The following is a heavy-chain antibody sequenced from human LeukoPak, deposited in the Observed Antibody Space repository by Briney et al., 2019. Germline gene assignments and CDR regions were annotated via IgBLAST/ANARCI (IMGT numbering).Heavy chain of an antibody. CDR1: GFTFDAYA. D-gene: IGHD6-13*01. CDR2: INWNGLSA. J-gene: IGHJ4*02. Sequence: GGSLRLSCAASGFTFDAYAIHWVRQAPGKGLEWVCLINWNGLSAYYSDSVKGRFTISRDDSKNSLYLQMNSLRIEDTAVYYCAKDRSIAAAGVDYWGQGTQVTVSS. V-gene: IGHV3-43D*03. CDR3: AKDRSIAAAGVDY.